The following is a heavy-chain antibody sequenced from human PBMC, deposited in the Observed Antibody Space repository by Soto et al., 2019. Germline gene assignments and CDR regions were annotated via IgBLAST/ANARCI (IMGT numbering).Heavy chain of an antibody. Sequence: ASVKVSCKASGYIFTDYYMHWVRQAPGQELGWMGRINPNSGGTNYAQKFQGRVTMTRDTSISTAYMELSRLRSDDTAVYYCARSFGYDSYWGQGTLVTVSS. CDR2: INPNSGGT. J-gene: IGHJ4*02. V-gene: IGHV1-2*06. CDR1: GYIFTDYY. D-gene: IGHD5-12*01. CDR3: ARSFGYDSY.